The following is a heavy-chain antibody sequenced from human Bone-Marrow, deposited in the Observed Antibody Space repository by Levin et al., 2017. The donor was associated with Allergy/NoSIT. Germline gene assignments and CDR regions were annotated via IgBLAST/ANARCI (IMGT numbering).Heavy chain of an antibody. Sequence: SETLSLTCTVSGASIRKNAYYWGWIRQPPGKGLEWIGSIYYSGSTYYNPSLKSRVTISVDTSQSQFFLKVTSVTAADTAIYYCARRTNYDGETPMATFDNWGQGTLVTVSS. CDR2: IYYSGST. CDR1: GASIRKNAYY. D-gene: IGHD5-18*01. J-gene: IGHJ4*02. V-gene: IGHV4-39*01. CDR3: ARRTNYDGETPMATFDN.